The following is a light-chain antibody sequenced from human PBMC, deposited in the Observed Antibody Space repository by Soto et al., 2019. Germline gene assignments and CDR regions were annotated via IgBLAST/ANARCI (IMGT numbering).Light chain of an antibody. J-gene: IGKJ4*01. V-gene: IGKV1-13*02. Sequence: AIQLTQSPSSLSASVGDRVTITCRASQGISSALAWYQQKPGKAPKLLIYDASSLESGVPSRFSGSGSGTDFTLTISRLQHEDFAPYYCQQFNSYPSTFGGGTKVEIK. CDR1: QGISSA. CDR2: DAS. CDR3: QQFNSYPST.